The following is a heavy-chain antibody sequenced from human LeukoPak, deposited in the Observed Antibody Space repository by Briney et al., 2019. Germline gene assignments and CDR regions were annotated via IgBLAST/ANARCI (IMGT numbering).Heavy chain of an antibody. Sequence: GASVKVSCKASGYTFTGYYMHWVRQAPGQGLEWMGWINPNSGGTNYAQEFQGRVTMTRDTSISTAYMELSRLRSDDTAVYYCATASFHQIYDSSGYYYPHFVYWGQGTLVTVSS. CDR1: GYTFTGYY. CDR2: INPNSGGT. CDR3: ATASFHQIYDSSGYYYPHFVY. J-gene: IGHJ4*02. V-gene: IGHV1-2*02. D-gene: IGHD3-22*01.